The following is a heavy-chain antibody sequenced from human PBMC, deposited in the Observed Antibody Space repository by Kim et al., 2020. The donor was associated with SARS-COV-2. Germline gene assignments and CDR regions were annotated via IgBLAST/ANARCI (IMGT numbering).Heavy chain of an antibody. Sequence: SETLSLTCAVYGGSFSGYYWSWIRQPPGKGLEWIGEINHSGSTNYNPSLKSRVTISVDTSKNQFSLKLSSVTAADTAVYYCARGQRAYYYDSSGYYPHF. J-gene: IGHJ4*01. CDR2: INHSGST. V-gene: IGHV4-34*01. CDR3: ARGQRAYYYDSSGYYPHF. CDR1: GGSFSGYY. D-gene: IGHD3-22*01.